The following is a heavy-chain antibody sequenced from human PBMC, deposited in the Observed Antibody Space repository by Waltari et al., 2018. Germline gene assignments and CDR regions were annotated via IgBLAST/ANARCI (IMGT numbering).Heavy chain of an antibody. CDR2: IYHSGST. J-gene: IGHJ4*02. CDR1: GYSISSGYS. CDR3: ARQFRGSAAGIFYFDY. V-gene: IGHV4-38-2*01. Sequence: QVQLQESGPGLVKPSETLSLTCAVSGYSISSGYSWGWIRQPPGKGLEWIGSIYHSGSTYYNPSRKSRVTISVDTSKNQFSLKLSSVTAADTAVYYCARQFRGSAAGIFYFDYWGQGTLVTVSS. D-gene: IGHD6-13*01.